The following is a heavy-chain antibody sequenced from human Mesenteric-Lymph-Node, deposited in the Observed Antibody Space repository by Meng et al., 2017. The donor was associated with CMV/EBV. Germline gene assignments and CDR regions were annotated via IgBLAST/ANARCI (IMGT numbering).Heavy chain of an antibody. CDR3: ARGDFWSGYYYYYYGMDV. CDR1: GFTFSSYW. Sequence: GESLKISCAASGFTFSSYWMHWVRQAPGKGLVWVSRINSDGSSTSYGDSVKGRFTISRDNAKNTLYLQMNSLRAEDTAVYYCARGDFWSGYYYYYYGMDVWGQGTTVTVSS. J-gene: IGHJ6*02. V-gene: IGHV3-74*01. D-gene: IGHD3-3*01. CDR2: INSDGSST.